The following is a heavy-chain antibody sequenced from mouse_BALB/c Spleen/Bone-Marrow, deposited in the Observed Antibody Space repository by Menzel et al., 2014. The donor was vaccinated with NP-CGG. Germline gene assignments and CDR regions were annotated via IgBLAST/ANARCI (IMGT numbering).Heavy chain of an antibody. J-gene: IGHJ1*01. CDR1: RFDFSRYW. V-gene: IGHV4-1*02. CDR3: ARLNYYGNLFV. Sequence: EVKLEESGGGLAQPGGSLKLSCAASRFDFSRYWMSWVRQAPGKGLEWIGEINPDSSTINYTPSLKDKFIISRDNAKNTLYLQMSKVRSEDTALYYCARLNYYGNLFVWGAGTTVTVSS. D-gene: IGHD1-1*01. CDR2: INPDSSTI.